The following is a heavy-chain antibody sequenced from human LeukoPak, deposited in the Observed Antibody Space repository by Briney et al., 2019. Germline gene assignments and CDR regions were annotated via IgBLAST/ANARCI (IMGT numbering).Heavy chain of an antibody. CDR2: IYYSGST. CDR3: ARTTSYLDP. CDR1: GGSINNQY. Sequence: PSETLSLTCTVSGGSINNQYWSWIRQPPGKGLEWIGYIYYSGSTNYNPSLKIRVTISVDTSKNQISLKLSSVTAADTAICYCARTTSYLDPWGQGTLVTVSS. D-gene: IGHD4-11*01. V-gene: IGHV4-59*11. J-gene: IGHJ5*02.